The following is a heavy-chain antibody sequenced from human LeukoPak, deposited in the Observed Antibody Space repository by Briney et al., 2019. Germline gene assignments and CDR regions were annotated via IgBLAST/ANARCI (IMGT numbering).Heavy chain of an antibody. V-gene: IGHV3-69-1*01. CDR2: ISSSSNI. CDR1: GFTFSNYG. J-gene: IGHJ4*02. CDR3: ARCTTGRTFGSLREIKRSREIDY. Sequence: KTGGSLRLSCAASGFTFSNYGMSWVRQAPGKGLEWVSSISSSSNIYYADSVKGRFTISRDNAKNSLYLQMNSLRVEDTAVYYCARCTTGRTFGSLREIKRSREIDYWGQGTLVTVSS. D-gene: IGHD1-1*01.